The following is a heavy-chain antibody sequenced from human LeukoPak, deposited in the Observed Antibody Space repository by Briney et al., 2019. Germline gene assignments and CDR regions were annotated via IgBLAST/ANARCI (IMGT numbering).Heavy chain of an antibody. CDR2: IYIGGST. D-gene: IGHD2-2*01. V-gene: IGHV3-53*01. CDR3: ARLGFGVPALIFDY. Sequence: GGSLRLSCAASGFTFSSNYMSWVRQAPGKGLEWVSVIYIGGSTYYADSVKGRFTISRDISKNTLYLQMNSLRAEDTAMYYCARLGFGVPALIFDYWCQGTLVTVSS. CDR1: GFTFSSNY. J-gene: IGHJ4*02.